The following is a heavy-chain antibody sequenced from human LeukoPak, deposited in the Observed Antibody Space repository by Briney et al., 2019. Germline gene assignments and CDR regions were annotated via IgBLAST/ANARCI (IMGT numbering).Heavy chain of an antibody. CDR2: ISGSGGST. V-gene: IGHV3-23*01. CDR1: GFTFSSYA. D-gene: IGHD6-13*01. CDR3: AKDGEAAAGTQSFFDY. Sequence: GGSLRLSCAASGFTFSSYAMSWVRQAPGKGLEWVSAISGSGGSTYYADSVKGRFTISRDNSKNTLYLQMNSLRAEDTAVYYCAKDGEAAAGTQSFFDYWGQGTLVTVSS. J-gene: IGHJ4*02.